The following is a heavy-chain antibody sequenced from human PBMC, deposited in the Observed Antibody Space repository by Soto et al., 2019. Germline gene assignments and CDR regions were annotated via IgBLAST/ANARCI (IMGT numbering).Heavy chain of an antibody. Sequence: QVQLVQSGAEVKKPGASVKVSCKASGYTFTSYYMHWVRQAPGQGLEWMGIINPSGGSRSYAQKFQARVTMTRDTSTSTVYRELSSLRSEDTSVYYCARGGSVLRYFDWLTWFDPWGQGTLVTVSS. D-gene: IGHD3-9*01. V-gene: IGHV1-46*01. J-gene: IGHJ5*02. CDR3: ARGGSVLRYFDWLTWFDP. CDR1: GYTFTSYY. CDR2: INPSGGSR.